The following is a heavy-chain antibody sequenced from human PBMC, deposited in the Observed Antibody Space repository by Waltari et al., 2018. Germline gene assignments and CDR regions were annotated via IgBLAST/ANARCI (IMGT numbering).Heavy chain of an antibody. CDR3: ARVLRSSSWYEFDP. CDR1: GGTFSSYA. V-gene: IGHV1-69*12. J-gene: IGHJ5*02. CDR2: MYPIFGTA. Sequence: QVQLVQSGAEVKKPGSSVKVSCKASGGTFSSYAISWVRQAPGQGLEWMGGMYPIFGTANSAQKFQGRITITEDEATSTAYMELSSLRSEDTAVYYCARVLRSSSWYEFDPWGQGTLVTVSS. D-gene: IGHD6-13*01.